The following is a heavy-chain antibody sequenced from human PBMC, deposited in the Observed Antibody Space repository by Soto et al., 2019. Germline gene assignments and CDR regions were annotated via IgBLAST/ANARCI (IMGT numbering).Heavy chain of an antibody. J-gene: IGHJ4*02. CDR1: GFTFSSYA. CDR2: ISYDGSNK. Sequence: GGSLRLSCAASGFTFSSYAMHWVRQAPGKGLEWVAVISYDGSNKYYADSVKGRFTISRDNSKNTLYLQMNSLRAEDTAVYYCAREDPETSFDYWGQGTLVTVSS. CDR3: AREDPETSFDY. V-gene: IGHV3-30*04.